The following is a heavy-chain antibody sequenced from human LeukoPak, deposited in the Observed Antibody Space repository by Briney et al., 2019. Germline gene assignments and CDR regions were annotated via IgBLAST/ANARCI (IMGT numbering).Heavy chain of an antibody. Sequence: ASVKASCKASGYTFTGYYMHWVRQAPGQGLEWMGWINPNSGGTNYAQKFQGRVTMTRDTSISTAYMELSRLRSDDTAVYYCARDYYDFWSGTDHYYYGMDVWGQGTTVTVSS. J-gene: IGHJ6*02. CDR1: GYTFTGYY. CDR2: INPNSGGT. D-gene: IGHD3-3*01. CDR3: ARDYYDFWSGTDHYYYGMDV. V-gene: IGHV1-2*02.